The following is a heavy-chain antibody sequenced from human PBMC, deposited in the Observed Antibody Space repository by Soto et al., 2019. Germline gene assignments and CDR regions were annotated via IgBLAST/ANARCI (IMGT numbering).Heavy chain of an antibody. CDR2: INPSGGST. V-gene: IGHV1-46*01. CDR1: GYTFTSYY. CDR3: ARPAYDILTGYPWYFDY. D-gene: IGHD3-9*01. Sequence: ASVKVSCKASGYTFTSYYMHWVRQAPGQGLEWMGIINPSGGSTSYAQKFQGGVTMTRDTSTSTVYMELGSLRSEDTAVYYCARPAYDILTGYPWYFDYWGQGTLVTVS. J-gene: IGHJ4*02.